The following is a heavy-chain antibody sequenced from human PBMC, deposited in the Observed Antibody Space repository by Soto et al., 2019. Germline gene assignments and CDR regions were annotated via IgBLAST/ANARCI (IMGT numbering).Heavy chain of an antibody. J-gene: IGHJ4*02. CDR2: IKSKTEGGTT. CDR3: ARNILTGYYPYFDN. CDR1: GFTLSNTW. D-gene: IGHD3-9*01. Sequence: GESLKISCAASGFTLSNTWMTWVRQAPGKGLEWVGRIKSKTEGGTTDYAAPVKGRFTISRDDSKNTLYLQMNSLRAEDTAVYYCARNILTGYYPYFDNWGQGTLVTVSS. V-gene: IGHV3-15*01.